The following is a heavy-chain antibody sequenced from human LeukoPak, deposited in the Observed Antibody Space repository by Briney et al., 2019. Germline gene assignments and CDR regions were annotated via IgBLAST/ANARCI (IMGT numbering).Heavy chain of an antibody. CDR1: GGSFSGYY. CDR2: INHSGST. J-gene: IGHJ4*02. CDR3: ARGVRTYYDFWSGYYFDY. Sequence: PSETLSLTCAVYGGSFSGYYWSWIRQPPGKGLEWIGEINHSGSTNYNPSLKSRVTISVDTSKNQFSLKLSSVTAADTAVYYCARGVRTYYDFWSGYYFDYWGQGTLAPSPQ. V-gene: IGHV4-34*01. D-gene: IGHD3-3*01.